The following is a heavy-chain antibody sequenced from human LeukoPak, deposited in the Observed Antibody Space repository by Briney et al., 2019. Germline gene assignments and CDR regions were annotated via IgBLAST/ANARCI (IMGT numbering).Heavy chain of an antibody. CDR2: ISGSGGST. CDR3: ANPGELHDY. CDR1: GFTFSSYA. J-gene: IGHJ4*02. D-gene: IGHD1-26*01. Sequence: PGGSLRLCCAASGFTFSSYAMRWVRQAPGKGLEWVSAISGSGGSTYYADSVKGRFTISRDNSKNTLYLQMNSLRAEDTAVYYCANPGELHDYWGQGTLVTVSS. V-gene: IGHV3-23*01.